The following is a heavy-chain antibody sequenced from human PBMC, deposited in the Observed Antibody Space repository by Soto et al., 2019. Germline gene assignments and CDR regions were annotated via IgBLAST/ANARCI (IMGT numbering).Heavy chain of an antibody. CDR3: ARCYYYDSSGYHLFPHGMEV. CDR2: ISPISGNT. Sequence: SVKVSCKASGYTFTSYDINCVRQAPGQGLEWMGWISPISGNTNYAQKFQGRVTITTDESTSTAYMELSSLRSEDTAVYYCARCYYYDSSGYHLFPHGMEVWGQGTTVTVSS. V-gene: IGHV1-69*05. J-gene: IGHJ6*02. CDR1: GYTFTSYD. D-gene: IGHD3-22*01.